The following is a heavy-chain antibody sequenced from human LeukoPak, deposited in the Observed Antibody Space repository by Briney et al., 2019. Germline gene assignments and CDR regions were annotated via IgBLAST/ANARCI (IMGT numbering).Heavy chain of an antibody. CDR3: ARLKIVVVVAATPHWFDP. CDR2: IYYSGST. CDR1: GGSISSSSYY. Sequence: PSETLSLTCTVSGGSISSSSYYWGWIRQPPGKGLEWIGSIYYSGSTYYNPSLKSRVTISVDTSKNQFSLKLSSVTAADTAVYYCARLKIVVVVAATPHWFDPWGQGTLVTVSS. D-gene: IGHD2-15*01. J-gene: IGHJ5*02. V-gene: IGHV4-39*01.